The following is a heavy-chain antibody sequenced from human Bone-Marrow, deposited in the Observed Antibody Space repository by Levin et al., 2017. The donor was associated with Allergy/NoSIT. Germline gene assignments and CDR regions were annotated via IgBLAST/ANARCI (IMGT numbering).Heavy chain of an antibody. Sequence: PSETLSLSCNVSGTSISGSYWSWIRQPPGKGLEWIGHIYSGTTNYNPSLKSRVTISEDTSKNQFSLILTSVTAADTAVYYCVRAMAIVMPAVSWFDPWGQGTLVTVSS. D-gene: IGHD2-21*02. CDR2: IYSGTT. CDR1: GTSISGSY. J-gene: IGHJ5*02. V-gene: IGHV4-59*01. CDR3: VRAMAIVMPAVSWFDP.